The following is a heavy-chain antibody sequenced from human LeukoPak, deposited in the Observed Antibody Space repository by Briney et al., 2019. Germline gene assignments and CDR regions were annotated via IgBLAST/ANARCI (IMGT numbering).Heavy chain of an antibody. CDR3: ARSVEAGYMDV. CDR1: GFTVSRNY. D-gene: IGHD3-10*01. CDR2: IKQDGSEK. J-gene: IGHJ6*03. Sequence: GGSLRLSCAASGFTVSRNYMSWVRQAPGKGLEWVAHIKQDGSEKYYVDSVRGRLTISRDNAKNSLYLQMNSLSAEDTAVYYCARSVEAGYMDVWGKGTTVTISS. V-gene: IGHV3-7*01.